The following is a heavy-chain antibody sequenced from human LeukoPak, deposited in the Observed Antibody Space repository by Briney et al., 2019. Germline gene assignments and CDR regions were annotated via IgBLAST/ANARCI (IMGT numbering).Heavy chain of an antibody. J-gene: IGHJ5*02. V-gene: IGHV4-34*01. CDR2: INHSGST. CDR1: GGSFSGYY. CDR3: ARRRCSSTSCYAYRVVVNWFDP. Sequence: SETLSLTCAVYGGSFSGYYWSWIRQPPGRGLEWIGEINHSGSTNYNPSLKSRVTISVDTSKNQFSLKLSSVTAADTAVYYCARRRCSSTSCYAYRVVVNWFDPWGQGTLVTVSS. D-gene: IGHD2-2*01.